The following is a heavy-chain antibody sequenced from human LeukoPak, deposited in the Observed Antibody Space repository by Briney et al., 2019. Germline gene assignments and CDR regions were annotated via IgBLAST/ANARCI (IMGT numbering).Heavy chain of an antibody. CDR2: IYNGGST. CDR3: ARASQWLAFDY. Sequence: GGSLRLSCAASGFTVSSSYISWVRQAPGQGLEWGSVIYNGGSTNYADSVKGRFTISRDNSKTTLYLQMNSLRAEDTAVYYCARASQWLAFDYGGQGTLVTVSS. D-gene: IGHD6-19*01. J-gene: IGHJ4*02. V-gene: IGHV3-66*01. CDR1: GFTVSSSY.